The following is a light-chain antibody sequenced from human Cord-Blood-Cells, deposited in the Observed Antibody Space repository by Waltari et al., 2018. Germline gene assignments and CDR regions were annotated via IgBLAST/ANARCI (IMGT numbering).Light chain of an antibody. CDR3: CSYAGSSTVV. J-gene: IGLJ2*01. Sequence: QSALTQPASVSGSPGQSITISCTGTSSDVGSYNLVSWYQQPPGKAPKLMIYEGSKRPSGVSNRFSGSKSGNPASLTISGLQAEDEADYYCCSYAGSSTVVFGGGTKLTVL. V-gene: IGLV2-23*01. CDR2: EGS. CDR1: SSDVGSYNL.